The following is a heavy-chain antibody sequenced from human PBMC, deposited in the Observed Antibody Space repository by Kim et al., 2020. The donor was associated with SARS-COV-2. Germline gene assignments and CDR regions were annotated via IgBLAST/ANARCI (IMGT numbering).Heavy chain of an antibody. V-gene: IGHV3-30*18. D-gene: IGHD3-10*01. J-gene: IGHJ4*02. CDR3: AKPLSGSYYSSFDY. CDR2: ISYDGSNK. CDR1: GFTFSSYG. Sequence: LSLTCAASGFTFSSYGMHWVRQAPGKGLEWVAVISYDGSNKYYADSVKGRFTISRDNSKNTLYLQMNSLRAEDTAVYYCAKPLSGSYYSSFDYWGQGTLVTVSS.